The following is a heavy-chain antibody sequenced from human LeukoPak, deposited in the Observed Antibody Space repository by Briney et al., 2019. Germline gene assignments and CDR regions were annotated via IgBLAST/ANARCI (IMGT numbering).Heavy chain of an antibody. Sequence: GGSLRLSCAASGFTFSDYYMSWIRQAPGKGLEWVSYISTSGSSIYYADSVKGRFTISRDNAKNSLYLQMNSLRAEDTAIYYCAKNTGWFQFAQWGQGTLVTVSS. CDR2: ISTSGSSI. V-gene: IGHV3-11*01. D-gene: IGHD6-19*01. J-gene: IGHJ4*02. CDR1: GFTFSDYY. CDR3: AKNTGWFQFAQ.